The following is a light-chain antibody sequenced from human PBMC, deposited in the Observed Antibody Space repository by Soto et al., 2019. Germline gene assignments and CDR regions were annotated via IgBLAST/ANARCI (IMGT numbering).Light chain of an antibody. J-gene: IGLJ3*02. V-gene: IGLV2-14*01. Sequence: QSALTQPASVSGSPGQSITISCTGTNSDIGSNNYVSWFQQRPGKAPTLIIYEVSNRPSGVSTHFSGSKSGNTASLTISGLLPEDEAEYYCSAYTTTTRLFGGGTKLTVL. CDR3: SAYTTTTRL. CDR2: EVS. CDR1: NSDIGSNNY.